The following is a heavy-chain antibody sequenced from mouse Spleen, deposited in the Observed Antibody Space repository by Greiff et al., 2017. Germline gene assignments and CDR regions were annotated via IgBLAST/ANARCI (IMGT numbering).Heavy chain of an antibody. D-gene: IGHD1-1*01. CDR3: ARVVSYYGSSFDY. CDR2: IYPSDSET. CDR1: GYTFTSYW. V-gene: IGHV1-61*01. Sequence: QVQLQQPGAELVRPGSSVKLSCKASGYTFTSYWMDWVKQRPGQGLEWIGNIYPSDSETHYNQKFKDKATLTVDKSSSTAYMQLSSLTSEDSAVYYCARVVSYYGSSFDYWGQGTTLTVSS. J-gene: IGHJ2*01.